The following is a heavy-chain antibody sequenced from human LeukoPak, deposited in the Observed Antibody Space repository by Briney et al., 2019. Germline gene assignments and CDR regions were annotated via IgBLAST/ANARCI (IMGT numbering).Heavy chain of an antibody. CDR1: GYIFTTYW. V-gene: IGHV5-51*01. D-gene: IGHD3-10*01. CDR3: ARRAALVRGVISYYFDY. J-gene: IGHJ4*02. Sequence: VESLKTSCKGSGYIFTTYWIGWVRQMPGKGPELMGIIYPGDTYTRYSPSFQGQVTISADKSIRTAYLQWSSLKASDTAMYYCARRAALVRGVISYYFDYWGQGSLVTVSS. CDR2: IYPGDTYT.